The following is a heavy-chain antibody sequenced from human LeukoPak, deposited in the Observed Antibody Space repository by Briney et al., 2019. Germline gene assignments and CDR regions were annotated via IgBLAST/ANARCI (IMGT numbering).Heavy chain of an antibody. V-gene: IGHV1-69*13. J-gene: IGHJ4*02. D-gene: IGHD5-18*01. CDR3: AGARRGYSDD. Sequence: SVKVSCKASGGTFSSYAISWVRQAPGQGLEWMGGIIPILGTANYAQKFQGRVTITADESTSTAYMELSSLRSEDTAVYYCAGARRGYSDDWGQGTLVTVSS. CDR2: IIPILGTA. CDR1: GGTFSSYA.